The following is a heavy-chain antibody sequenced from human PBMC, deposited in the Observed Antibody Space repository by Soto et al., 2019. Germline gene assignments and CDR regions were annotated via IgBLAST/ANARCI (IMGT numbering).Heavy chain of an antibody. D-gene: IGHD5-12*01. CDR2: IYWDDDK. CDR1: GFSLSTSRVG. CDR3: AHSGYSAARIFDP. Sequence: ITLKQSGPTLVKLPQPLTLTCTFSGFSLSTSRVGVGWIRQPPGKPLAWLALIYWDDDKRYSPSLKSRVTLTTETTKNQVVLTTTHMGPVDTATYYCAHSGYSAARIFDPWVQGKLVTVSS. V-gene: IGHV2-5*02. J-gene: IGHJ5*02.